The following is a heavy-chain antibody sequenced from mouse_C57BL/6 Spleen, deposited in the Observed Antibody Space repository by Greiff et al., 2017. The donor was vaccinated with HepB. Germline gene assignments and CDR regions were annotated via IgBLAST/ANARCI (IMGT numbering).Heavy chain of an antibody. CDR1: GYTFTDYE. CDR2: IDPETGGT. Sequence: QVQLQQSGAELVRPGASVTLSCKASGYTFTDYEMHWVKQTPVHGLEWIGAIDPETGGTAYNQKFKGKAILTADKSSSPAYMELRSLPSEDSAVYYCTDYGNHYAMDYWGQGTSVTVSS. D-gene: IGHD2-1*01. J-gene: IGHJ4*01. CDR3: TDYGNHYAMDY. V-gene: IGHV1-15*01.